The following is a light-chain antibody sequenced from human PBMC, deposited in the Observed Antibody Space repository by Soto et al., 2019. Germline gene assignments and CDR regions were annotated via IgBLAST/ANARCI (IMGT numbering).Light chain of an antibody. CDR2: EGS. J-gene: IGLJ1*01. CDR3: CSYAGSSTFYV. V-gene: IGLV2-23*01. CDR1: SSDVGSYNL. Sequence: QSVLTQPASVSGSPGQSITISCTGTSSDVGSYNLVSWYQQHPGKAPKLMIYEGSKRPSGVSNRFSGSKSGNTASLTISGLQAEDEADYYCCSYAGSSTFYVLGNGTKVTVL.